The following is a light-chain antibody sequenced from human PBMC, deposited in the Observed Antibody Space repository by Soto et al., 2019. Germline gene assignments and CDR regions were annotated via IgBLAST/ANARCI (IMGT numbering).Light chain of an antibody. CDR3: SSYSISTAYL. CDR1: SSDVGGYDY. J-gene: IGLJ1*01. Sequence: LTQPASVSGSPGQSITISCTGTSSDVGGYDYVSWYQLHPGKAPKLMVFEVSNRPSGVSYRFSGSKSGNTASLTISGLQAEDEADYSCSSYSISTAYLFGTGTKVTVL. V-gene: IGLV2-14*01. CDR2: EVS.